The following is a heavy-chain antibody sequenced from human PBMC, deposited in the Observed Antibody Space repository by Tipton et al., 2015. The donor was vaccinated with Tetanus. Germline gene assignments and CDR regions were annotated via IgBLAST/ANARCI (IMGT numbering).Heavy chain of an antibody. CDR3: AKTYYYDSSGVRYYGMDV. D-gene: IGHD3-22*01. Sequence: QVQLVQSGPEVKEPGASVKLSCKASGYTFTNFAINWVRQAPGQGLEGVGWINTNTGKPTYAQGFTGRFVFSLDTSVSTAYLQISSLKPGDTAVYYCAKTYYYDSSGVRYYGMDVWGQGTTVTVSS. V-gene: IGHV7-4-1*02. CDR1: GYTFTNFA. J-gene: IGHJ6*02. CDR2: INTNTGKP.